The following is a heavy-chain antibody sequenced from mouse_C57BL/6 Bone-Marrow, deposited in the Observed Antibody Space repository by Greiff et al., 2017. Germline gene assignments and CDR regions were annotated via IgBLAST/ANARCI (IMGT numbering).Heavy chain of an antibody. Sequence: QVHVKQSGAELARPGASVKMSCKASGYTFTSYTMHWVKQRPGQGLEWIGYINPSSGYTKYNQKFKDKATLTADKSSSTAYMQLSSLTSQDSAVYYCARSYYYGNYGFAYWGQGTLVTVSA. V-gene: IGHV1-4*01. D-gene: IGHD2-1*01. CDR1: GYTFTSYT. CDR2: INPSSGYT. J-gene: IGHJ3*01. CDR3: ARSYYYGNYGFAY.